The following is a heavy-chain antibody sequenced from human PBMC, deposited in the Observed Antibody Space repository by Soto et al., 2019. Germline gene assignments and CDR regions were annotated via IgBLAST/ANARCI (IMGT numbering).Heavy chain of an antibody. Sequence: XSVKVSFNASGYTFTSYAMHLLRQAPGQRLEWMGWINAGNGNTKYSQKFQGRVTITRDTSASTAYMELSSLRSEDTAVYYCARGLPLAADYWGQGTLVTVSS. CDR2: INAGNGNT. V-gene: IGHV1-3*01. CDR3: ARGLPLAADY. CDR1: GYTFTSYA. J-gene: IGHJ4*02.